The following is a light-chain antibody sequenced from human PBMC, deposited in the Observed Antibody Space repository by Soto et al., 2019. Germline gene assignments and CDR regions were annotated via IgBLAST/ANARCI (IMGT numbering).Light chain of an antibody. CDR1: QSVGSSY. V-gene: IGKV3-20*01. CDR3: QQYGSSPPLT. Sequence: EIVLTQSPGTLSLSPGERATLSCRASQSVGSSYLAWYQQRPGQAPRLLIYGASSRATGIPDRFSGSGSGKDFTLTIIRLEPEDFAVYYCQQYGSSPPLTFGGGTKVESK. J-gene: IGKJ4*01. CDR2: GAS.